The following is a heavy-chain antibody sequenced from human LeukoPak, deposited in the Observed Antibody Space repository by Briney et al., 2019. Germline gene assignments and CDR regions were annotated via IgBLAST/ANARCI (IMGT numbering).Heavy chain of an antibody. J-gene: IGHJ4*02. CDR3: TRDRSSGYPGSFDY. CDR1: GFTFSSYG. CDR2: ISSSSITI. Sequence: GGSLRLSCAASGFTFSSYGMHWVRQAPGKGLEWVSYISSSSITIYYTDSLKGRFTISRDNAKSSLYLQMDSLRDEDTAVYYCTRDRSSGYPGSFDYWGQGILVTVSS. V-gene: IGHV3-48*02. D-gene: IGHD3-22*01.